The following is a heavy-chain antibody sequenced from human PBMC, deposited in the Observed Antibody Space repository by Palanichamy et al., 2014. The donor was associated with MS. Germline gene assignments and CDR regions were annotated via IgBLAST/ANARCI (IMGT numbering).Heavy chain of an antibody. V-gene: IGHV3-30*18. CDR2: ISYDGSNK. CDR1: GFTFSSYG. Sequence: QVQLLEVWGRRGPAWRSLRLSCAASGFTFSSYGMHWVRQAPGKGLEWMAVISYDGSNKYYADSVKGRFTISRDNSKNTLYLQMNSLRAEDTAVYYYAKNDYGDYAGADYWGQGTLVTVSS. J-gene: IGHJ4*02. D-gene: IGHD4-17*01. CDR3: AKNDYGDYAGADY.